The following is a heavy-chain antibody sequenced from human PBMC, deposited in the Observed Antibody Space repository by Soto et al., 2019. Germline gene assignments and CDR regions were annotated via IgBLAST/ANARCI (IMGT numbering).Heavy chain of an antibody. Sequence: SETLSLTCAVSGGSISSSNWWSWVRQPPGKGLEWIGEIHHSGSTNYNPSLKSRVTISVDKSKNQFSLKLSSVTAADTAVYYCARSGYSYGSAFDIWGQGTMVTVSS. V-gene: IGHV4-4*02. CDR1: GGSISSSNW. J-gene: IGHJ3*02. CDR2: IHHSGST. D-gene: IGHD5-18*01. CDR3: ARSGYSYGSAFDI.